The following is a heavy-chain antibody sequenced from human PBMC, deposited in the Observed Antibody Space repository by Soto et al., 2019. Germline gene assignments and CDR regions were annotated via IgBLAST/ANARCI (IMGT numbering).Heavy chain of an antibody. CDR1: DGYSSNFY. J-gene: IGHJ6*03. Sequence: TLSVTRSVADGYSSNFYCRCIMKKKGKGLEWIGYIYYSGSTNYNPSLKSRVTISVDTSKNQFSLKLSSVTAADTAVYYCARQVSFYGSGSYYRAYYHYMDVWGKGTTVTVSS. CDR2: IYYSGST. V-gene: IGHV4-59*08. D-gene: IGHD3-10*01. CDR3: ARQVSFYGSGSYYRAYYHYMDV.